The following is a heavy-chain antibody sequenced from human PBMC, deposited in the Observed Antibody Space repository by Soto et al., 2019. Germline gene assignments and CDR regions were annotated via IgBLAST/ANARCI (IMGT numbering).Heavy chain of an antibody. CDR2: INHSGST. D-gene: IGHD6-19*01. J-gene: IGHJ4*02. Sequence: QVQLQQWGAGLLKPSETLSLTCAVYGGSFSGYYWSWIRQPPGKGLEWIGEINHSGSTNYNPSLKSPVTISVDTSKNQFSLKLRSVTAAATAVYYCARLAATHIAVAAYYFDSWGQGTLVPVSS. CDR3: ARLAATHIAVAAYYFDS. CDR1: GGSFSGYY. V-gene: IGHV4-34*01.